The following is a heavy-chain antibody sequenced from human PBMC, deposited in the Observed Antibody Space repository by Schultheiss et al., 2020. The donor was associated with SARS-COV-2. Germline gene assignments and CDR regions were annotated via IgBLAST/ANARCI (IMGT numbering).Heavy chain of an antibody. CDR1: GYTFIGYY. J-gene: IGHJ6*03. CDR2: MNPNSGNT. V-gene: IGHV1-8*03. CDR3: ARGKDYSSSSRWRYYYYMDV. Sequence: ASVKVSCKASGYTFIGYYMHWVRQAPGQGLEWMGWMNPNSGNTGYAQKFQGRVTITADESTSTAYMELSSLRSEDTAVYYCARGKDYSSSSRWRYYYYMDVWGKGTTVTVSS. D-gene: IGHD6-6*01.